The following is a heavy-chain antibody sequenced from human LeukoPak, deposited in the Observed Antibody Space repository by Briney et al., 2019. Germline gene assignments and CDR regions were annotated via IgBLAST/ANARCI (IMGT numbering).Heavy chain of an antibody. Sequence: SQTLSLTCTVSGGSISSGSYYWSWIRQPPGKGLEWIGEINHSGSTNYNPSLKSRVTISVDTSKNQFSLKLSSVTAADTAVYYCARSEYGGIFDYWGQGTLVTVSS. J-gene: IGHJ4*02. D-gene: IGHD2-2*01. CDR3: ARSEYGGIFDY. CDR2: INHSGST. CDR1: GGSISSGSYY. V-gene: IGHV4-39*07.